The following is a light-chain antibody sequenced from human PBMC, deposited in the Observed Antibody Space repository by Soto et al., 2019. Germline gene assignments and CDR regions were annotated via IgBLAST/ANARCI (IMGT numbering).Light chain of an antibody. V-gene: IGKV3-20*01. CDR1: QSVSSNY. CDR2: GAS. J-gene: IGKJ1*01. CDR3: QQYYSFPWT. Sequence: EIVLTQSPGTLSLSPGERATLSCRASQSVSSNYLAWYQQKPGQAPRLLIYGASSRATGIPDRFSGSGSGTDFTLTIRRLEPEDFATYYCQQYYSFPWTFGQGTKVDIK.